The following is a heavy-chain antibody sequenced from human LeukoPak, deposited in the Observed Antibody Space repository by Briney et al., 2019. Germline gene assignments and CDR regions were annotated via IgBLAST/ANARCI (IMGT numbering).Heavy chain of an antibody. D-gene: IGHD3-9*01. V-gene: IGHV4-39*01. Sequence: SETLSLTCTVSGGSVSSSSYYWGWIRQSPGKGLEWIAIIYYSGSSYYNPSLKSRVTISIDTSNNQFSLKLRSVSAADTAVYYCARHLRYFDWLSTFDPWGQGALVTVSS. CDR3: ARHLRYFDWLSTFDP. CDR2: IYYSGSS. CDR1: GGSVSSSSYY. J-gene: IGHJ5*02.